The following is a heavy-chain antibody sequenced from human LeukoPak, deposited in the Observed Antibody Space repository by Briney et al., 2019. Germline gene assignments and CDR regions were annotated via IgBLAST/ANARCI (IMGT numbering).Heavy chain of an antibody. CDR1: GFTFSSYA. J-gene: IGHJ3*02. CDR3: ARKLQLINAFDI. D-gene: IGHD3-16*01. CDR2: ISGSGGST. Sequence: PGGSLRLSCAASGFTFSSYAMSWVRQAPGKGLEWVSAISGSGGSTYYADSVKGRFTISRDNSKNTLYLQMNSLRAEDTAVYYCARKLQLINAFDIWGQGTMVTVSS. V-gene: IGHV3-23*01.